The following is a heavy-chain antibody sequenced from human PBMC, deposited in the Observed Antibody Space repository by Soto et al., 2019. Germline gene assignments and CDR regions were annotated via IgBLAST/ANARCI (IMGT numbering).Heavy chain of an antibody. D-gene: IGHD6-19*01. CDR1: GGSISSYY. J-gene: IGHJ4*02. CDR2: IYYSGST. Sequence: PSETLSLTCTVSGGSISSYYWSWIRQPPGKGLEWIGYIYYSGSTNYNPSLKSRVTISVDTSKNQFSLKLSSVTAADTAVYYRARQAWDSSGWYAYFDYWGQGTLVTVSS. V-gene: IGHV4-59*08. CDR3: ARQAWDSSGWYAYFDY.